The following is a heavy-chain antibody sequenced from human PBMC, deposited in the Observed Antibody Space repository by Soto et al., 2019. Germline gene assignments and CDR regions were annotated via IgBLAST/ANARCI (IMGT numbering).Heavy chain of an antibody. Sequence: EVQLLESGGGLVQPGGSLRLSCAASGFTFGVYAMSWVRQAPGKGLEWVSTISGNGYNTYYADSVKGRFTISRDTTKNTLHLQMNSMRVEDTAIYYCGNALTRSLLVDDWGQVTLVTVSA. J-gene: IGHJ4*02. CDR1: GFTFGVYA. D-gene: IGHD3-10*01. CDR2: ISGNGYNT. CDR3: GNALTRSLLVDD. V-gene: IGHV3-23*01.